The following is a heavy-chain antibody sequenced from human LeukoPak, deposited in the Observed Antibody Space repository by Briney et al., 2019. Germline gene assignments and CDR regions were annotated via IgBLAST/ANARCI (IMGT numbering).Heavy chain of an antibody. CDR3: ARDPYYDSTGILGNWFDP. V-gene: IGHV3-21*01. D-gene: IGHD3-22*01. CDR1: GFTFSSYS. CDR2: IGSSSSYI. Sequence: PGGSLRLSCAASGFTFSSYSMNWVRQAPGKGLEWVSSIGSSSSYIYYADSVKGRFTISRDNAKNSLYLQMNSLRAEDTAVYYCARDPYYDSTGILGNWFDPWGQGTLVTVSS. J-gene: IGHJ5*02.